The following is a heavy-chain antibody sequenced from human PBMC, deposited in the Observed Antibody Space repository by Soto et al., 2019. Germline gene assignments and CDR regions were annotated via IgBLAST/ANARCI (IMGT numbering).Heavy chain of an antibody. D-gene: IGHD2-15*01. V-gene: IGHV4-31*03. J-gene: IGHJ5*02. Sequence: PSETLSLTCTVSGGSISSGGYYWSWIRQHPGKGLEWIGYIYYSGSTYYNPSLKSRVTISVDTSKNQFSLKLSSVTAADTAVYYCARSQENVYSSPLRFDPWGQGTLVTVSS. CDR3: ARSQENVYSSPLRFDP. CDR1: GGSISSGGYY. CDR2: IYYSGST.